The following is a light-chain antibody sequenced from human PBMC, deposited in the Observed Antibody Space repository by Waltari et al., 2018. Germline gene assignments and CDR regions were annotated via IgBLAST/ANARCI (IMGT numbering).Light chain of an antibody. CDR3: QQYNSYPWT. Sequence: DTQLTQSPSTLSASVGDGVPITCRASQSISYWLAWYQQKPGKAPKVLIYRTSSLEDGGPSRFSGSRSGTEFTLSISSLQPDDFATYYCQQYNSYPWTFGQGTKVEIK. CDR2: RTS. CDR1: QSISYW. J-gene: IGKJ1*01. V-gene: IGKV1-5*03.